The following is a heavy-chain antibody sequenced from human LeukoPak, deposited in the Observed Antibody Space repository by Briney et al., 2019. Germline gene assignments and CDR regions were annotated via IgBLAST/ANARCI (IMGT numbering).Heavy chain of an antibody. Sequence: ASVKVSCKASGYTFTSYGISWVRQAPGQGLEWMGWISAYNGHTNYAQKLQGRVTMTTDTYTTTAYMELGSLRSDDTAVYYCARSAGITGTRFDPWGQGTLVTASS. CDR2: ISAYNGHT. CDR3: ARSAGITGTRFDP. V-gene: IGHV1-18*01. J-gene: IGHJ5*02. D-gene: IGHD1-7*01. CDR1: GYTFTSYG.